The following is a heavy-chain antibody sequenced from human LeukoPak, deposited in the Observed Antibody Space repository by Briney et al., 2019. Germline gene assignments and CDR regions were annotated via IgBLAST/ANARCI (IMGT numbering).Heavy chain of an antibody. CDR3: ARDEVYGEQYYFDY. V-gene: IGHV3-43*02. CDR2: ISGVSGNT. D-gene: IGHD4/OR15-4a*01. J-gene: IGHJ4*02. CDR1: GFTFDDYA. Sequence: GGSLRLSCAASGFTFDDYAMHWVRRAPGKGLEWVSLISGVSGNTYYADSVKGRFTISRDNAKNSLYLQMNSLRAEDTAVYYCARDEVYGEQYYFDYWGQGTLVTVSS.